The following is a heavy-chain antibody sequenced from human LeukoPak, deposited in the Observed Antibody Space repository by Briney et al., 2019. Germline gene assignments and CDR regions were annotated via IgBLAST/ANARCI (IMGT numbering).Heavy chain of an antibody. CDR2: ISAYNGNT. CDR3: ARDPLSSPKYYDILTGQLSADAFDI. J-gene: IGHJ3*02. D-gene: IGHD3-9*01. V-gene: IGHV1-18*01. CDR1: GYTFTSYG. Sequence: GASVKVSCKASGYTFTSYGISWVRQAPGQGLEWMGWISAYNGNTNYAQKLQGRVTMTTDTSTSTAYMELRSLRSDDTAVYYCARDPLSSPKYYDILTGQLSADAFDIWGQGTMVTVSS.